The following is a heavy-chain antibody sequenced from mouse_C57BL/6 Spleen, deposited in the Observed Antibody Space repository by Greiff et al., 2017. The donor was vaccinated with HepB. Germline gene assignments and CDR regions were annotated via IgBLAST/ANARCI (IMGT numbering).Heavy chain of an antibody. Sequence: VQLQQPGAELVKPGASVKLSCKASGYTFTSYWMQWVKQRPGQGLEWIGEIDPSDSYTNYNQKFKGKATLTVDTSSSTAYMQLSSLTSEDSAVYYCAMRVLRYLFAYWGQGTLVTVSA. CDR1: GYTFTSYW. CDR2: IDPSDSYT. J-gene: IGHJ3*01. D-gene: IGHD1-1*01. V-gene: IGHV1-50*01. CDR3: AMRVLRYLFAY.